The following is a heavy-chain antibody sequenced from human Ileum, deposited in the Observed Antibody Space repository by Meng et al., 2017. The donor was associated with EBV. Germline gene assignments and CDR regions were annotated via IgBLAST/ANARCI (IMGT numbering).Heavy chain of an antibody. Sequence: EVELLESGGGLVQPGGSLRLSGAASGFTLSSKTMCWVRQAPGKGLERVSTLSGSSGGTYYADSVKGRFTISRDNSKNTLYLQMNSLKAEDTAVYYCAKKESSGYQPYDYWGQGTLVTVSS. CDR1: GFTLSSKT. D-gene: IGHD2-2*01. CDR3: AKKESSGYQPYDY. CDR2: LSGSSGGT. J-gene: IGHJ4*02. V-gene: IGHV3-23*01.